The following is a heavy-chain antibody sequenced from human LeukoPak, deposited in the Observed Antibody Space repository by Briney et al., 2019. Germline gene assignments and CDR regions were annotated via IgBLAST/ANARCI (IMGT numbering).Heavy chain of an antibody. Sequence: SRVTISLDTSNNQFSLKLSSVTAADTAVYYCARSHSTGYYSNWFDPWGQGTLVTVSS. J-gene: IGHJ5*02. D-gene: IGHD3-22*01. CDR3: ARSHSTGYYSNWFDP. V-gene: IGHV4-59*01.